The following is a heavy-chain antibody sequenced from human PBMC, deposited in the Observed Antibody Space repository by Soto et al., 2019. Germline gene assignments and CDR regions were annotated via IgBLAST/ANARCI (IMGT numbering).Heavy chain of an antibody. D-gene: IGHD3-3*01. J-gene: IGHJ6*02. CDR1: GYTFTSYY. CDR3: ARDASLITIFGVVIIGHYYYGMDV. Sequence: GAAVNVSLKASGYTFTSYYMHWVRQAPGQGLEWMGIINPSGGSTSYAQKFQGRVTMTRDTSTSTVYMELSSLRSEDTAVYYCARDASLITIFGVVIIGHYYYGMDVWGQGTTVTVSS. V-gene: IGHV1-46*01. CDR2: INPSGGST.